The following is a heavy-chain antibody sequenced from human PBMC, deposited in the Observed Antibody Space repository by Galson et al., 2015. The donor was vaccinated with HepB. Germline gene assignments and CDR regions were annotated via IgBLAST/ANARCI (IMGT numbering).Heavy chain of an antibody. V-gene: IGHV5-51*01. CDR3: ARHNPPHHSYGLDV. CDR1: RYRFPNYW. Sequence: QSGAEVKKPGESLRISCKASRYRFPNYWIGWVRQVPGNGLEWVGIIFPHDSDTRYSPSFRGQVTISADKSISTVYLQWSSLKASDTAIYFCARHNPPHHSYGLDVWGPGTAVTVSS. CDR2: IFPHDSDT. J-gene: IGHJ6*02.